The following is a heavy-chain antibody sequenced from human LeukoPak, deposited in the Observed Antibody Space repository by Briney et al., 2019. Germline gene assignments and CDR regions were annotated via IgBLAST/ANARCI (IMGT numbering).Heavy chain of an antibody. D-gene: IGHD3-10*01. J-gene: IGHJ6*02. V-gene: IGHV3-9*01. CDR1: GFTFDDYA. CDR2: ITWNSGRI. CDR3: AKDVGSGNYYYYGMDV. Sequence: PGGSLRLSCAASGFTFDDYAMHWVRQAPGKGLEWVSGITWNSGRIGYADSVEGRFTISRDNAKNSLYLQMNSLRAEDTALYYCAKDVGSGNYYYYGMDVWGQGTTVTVSS.